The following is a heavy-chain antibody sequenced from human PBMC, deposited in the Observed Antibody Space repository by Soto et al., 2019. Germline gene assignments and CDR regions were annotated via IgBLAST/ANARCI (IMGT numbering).Heavy chain of an antibody. Sequence: GGSLRLSCAASGFTFSNAWMSWVRQAPGKGLEWVGRIKSKTDGGTTDYAAPVKGRFTISRDDSKNTLYLQMNSLKTEDTAVYYCTTDLETVVIIPGEAFDIWGQGTMVTVSS. CDR1: GFTFSNAW. J-gene: IGHJ3*02. D-gene: IGHD3-3*01. V-gene: IGHV3-15*01. CDR2: IKSKTDGGTT. CDR3: TTDLETVVIIPGEAFDI.